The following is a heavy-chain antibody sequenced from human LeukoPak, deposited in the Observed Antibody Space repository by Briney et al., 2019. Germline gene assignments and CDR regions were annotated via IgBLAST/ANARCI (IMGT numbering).Heavy chain of an antibody. J-gene: IGHJ6*03. CDR2: ISSSGSYI. Sequence: GGSLRLSCAAFGFTFSSYSMNWVRQAPGKGLEWVSSISSSGSYIYYADSVKGRFTLSRHNAKNSLYLQMNSLRAEDTAVYYCARVRGSYYYYYYMDVWGKGTTVTVSS. CDR1: GFTFSSYS. CDR3: ARVRGSYYYYYYMDV. V-gene: IGHV3-21*01. D-gene: IGHD1-26*01.